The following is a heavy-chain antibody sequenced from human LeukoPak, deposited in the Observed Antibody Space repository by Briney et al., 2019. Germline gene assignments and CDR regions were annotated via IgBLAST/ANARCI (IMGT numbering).Heavy chain of an antibody. CDR2: ISSSGSTI. D-gene: IGHD2-15*01. CDR3: ARAGSVIVVVVAAKEGMDV. V-gene: IGHV3-48*03. J-gene: IGHJ6*02. Sequence: GGSLRLSCAASGFTFSSYEMNWVRQAPGKGLEWVSYISSSGSTIYYADSVKGRFTISRDNAKNSLYLQMNSLRAEDTAVYYCARAGSVIVVVVAAKEGMDVWGQGTTVTVSS. CDR1: GFTFSSYE.